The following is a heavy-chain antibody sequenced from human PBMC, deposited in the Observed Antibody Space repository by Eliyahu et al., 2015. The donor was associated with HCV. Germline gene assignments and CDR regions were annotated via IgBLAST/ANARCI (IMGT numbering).Heavy chain of an antibody. CDR1: GXXISNDY. J-gene: IGHJ5*02. CDR3: ARLKAAAATWWFDP. Sequence: QVQLQESGPGLVKPSETLSLTCTVSGXXISNDYWXXIRQPPGKGLEWIGFIYYSGSTNXNPSLKSRVTISVDTSKKQFSLEVNSVTAADTAVYYCARLKAAAATWWFDPWGQGTLVTVSS. V-gene: IGHV4-59*08. D-gene: IGHD6-13*01. CDR2: IYYSGST.